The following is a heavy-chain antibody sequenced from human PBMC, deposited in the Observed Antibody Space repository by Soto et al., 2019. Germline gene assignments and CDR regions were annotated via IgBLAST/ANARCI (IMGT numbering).Heavy chain of an antibody. CDR1: GFTFSSYA. V-gene: IGHV3-23*01. D-gene: IGHD1-26*01. CDR2: ISGSGGST. CDR3: AKTSGSSPFFDY. Sequence: PGGSLRLSCAASGFTFSSYAMSWVRQAPGKGLEWVSTISGSGGSTYYADSVKGRFTISRDNSKNTLYLQMNSLRAEDTAVYYCAKTSGSSPFFDYWGQGTLVTVSS. J-gene: IGHJ4*02.